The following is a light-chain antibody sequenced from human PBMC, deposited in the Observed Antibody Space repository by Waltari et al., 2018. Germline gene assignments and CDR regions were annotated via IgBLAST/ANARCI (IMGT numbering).Light chain of an antibody. V-gene: IGKV1-5*03. CDR3: QRYNNWWT. CDR2: GAS. CDR1: QSISSW. J-gene: IGKJ1*01. Sequence: DIQITQSPSTLSASVGDRVTITCRASQSISSWLAWYQQKPGKAPKLLIYGASSLESGVPSRFSGSGSGTEFTLTISSLQPDDFATYYCQRYNNWWTFGQGTKVEIK.